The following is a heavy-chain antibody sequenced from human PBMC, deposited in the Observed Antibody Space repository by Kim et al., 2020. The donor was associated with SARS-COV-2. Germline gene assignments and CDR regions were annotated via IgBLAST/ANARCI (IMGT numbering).Heavy chain of an antibody. D-gene: IGHD2-15*01. Sequence: ASVKVSCKASGYSFTAYTIHWVRQAPGQRLEWMGWINAANGNTEFSQKFQGRVTSSRDTSATTVHMGVSSLRSEDTAVYYCARGAYCRGGICFPPGGYWGQGTLVIVSS. V-gene: IGHV1-3*01. CDR2: INAANGNT. CDR3: ARGAYCRGGICFPPGGY. J-gene: IGHJ4*02. CDR1: GYSFTAYT.